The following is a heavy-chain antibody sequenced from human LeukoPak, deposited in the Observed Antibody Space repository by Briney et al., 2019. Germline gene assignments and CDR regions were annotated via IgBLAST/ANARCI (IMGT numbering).Heavy chain of an antibody. CDR3: ARDDYGVDDALDI. D-gene: IGHD4-17*01. J-gene: IGHJ3*02. V-gene: IGHV3-64*02. CDR1: GFTFSTYS. CDR2: ISANGHVT. Sequence: PGGSLRLSCAASGFTFSTYSMNWVRQAPGKGLEYVSTISANGHVTYYADSVKGRFTISRDNSKNTLYLQMGSPRAEDMALYYCARDDYGVDDALDIWGQGTMVTVSS.